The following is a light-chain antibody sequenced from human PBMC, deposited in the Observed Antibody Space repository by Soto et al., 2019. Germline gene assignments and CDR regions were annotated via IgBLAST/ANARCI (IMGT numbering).Light chain of an antibody. J-gene: IGKJ4*01. V-gene: IGKV3-15*01. CDR1: QSVGRN. CDR2: GAS. Sequence: EIVMTQSPATLSVSPGARATLSCRASQSVGRNLAWYQQKPGQAPSLLTSGASTRATDIPARFSGSASGTEFTLTISSLQSEDFAFYFCQQYNYWPPLTFGGGTKVDIK. CDR3: QQYNYWPPLT.